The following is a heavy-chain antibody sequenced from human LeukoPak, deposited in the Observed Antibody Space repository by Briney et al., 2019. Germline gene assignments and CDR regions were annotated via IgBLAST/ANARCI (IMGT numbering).Heavy chain of an antibody. CDR2: ISASGDNT. V-gene: IGHV3-23*01. Sequence: GGSLRLSCATSGFTFSTYAMSWVRQAPGKGLEWVSSISASGDNTYYADSVRGRFTFSRDRSENTLYLQMNSLRAEDTAVYFCAKGSLTAYYTFDFWGQGTLVTVSS. D-gene: IGHD3-9*01. J-gene: IGHJ4*02. CDR1: GFTFSTYA. CDR3: AKGSLTAYYTFDF.